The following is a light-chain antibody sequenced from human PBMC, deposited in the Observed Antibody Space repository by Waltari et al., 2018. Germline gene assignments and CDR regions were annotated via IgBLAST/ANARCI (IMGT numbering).Light chain of an antibody. CDR1: QRVSSSN. V-gene: IGKV3-20*01. CDR2: GAS. Sequence: EIVLTQSPGTLSLSPGERATLSCRASQRVSSSNLAWYQQTPGQPPRLLLYGASTRATGIPDRFSGRGSGTDFTLTISRLDPADFALDYCQYYVSSPKMYTFGQGTKLEIK. J-gene: IGKJ2*01. CDR3: QYYVSSPKMYT.